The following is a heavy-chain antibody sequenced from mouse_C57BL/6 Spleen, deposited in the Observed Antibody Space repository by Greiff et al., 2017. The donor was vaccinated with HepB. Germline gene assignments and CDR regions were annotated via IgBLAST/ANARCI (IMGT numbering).Heavy chain of an antibody. Sequence: EVQLQQSGPELVKPGASVKISCKASGYTFTDYYMNWVKQSHGKSLEWIGDINPNNGGTSYNQKFKGKATLTVDKSSSTAYMELRSLTSEDSAVYYCARKKLGRRYFDVWGTGTTVTVSS. CDR2: INPNNGGT. CDR3: ARKKLGRRYFDV. D-gene: IGHD4-1*01. V-gene: IGHV1-26*01. CDR1: GYTFTDYY. J-gene: IGHJ1*03.